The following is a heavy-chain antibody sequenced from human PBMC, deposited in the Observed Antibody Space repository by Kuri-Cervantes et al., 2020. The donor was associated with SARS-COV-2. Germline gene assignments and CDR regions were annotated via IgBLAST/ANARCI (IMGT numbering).Heavy chain of an antibody. J-gene: IGHJ4*02. CDR2: IKQDGSEE. V-gene: IGHV3-7*01. D-gene: IGHD3-3*01. CDR1: GISFSTYS. Sequence: GESLKISCAASGISFSTYSMTWVRQAPGKGLEWVANIKQDGSEEFYVDSVKGRFTVSRDNAKKSLFLQMNSLRAEDTAVYYCARASFDFWSGYYTGYFFDYWGQGTLVTVSS. CDR3: ARASFDFWSGYYTGYFFDY.